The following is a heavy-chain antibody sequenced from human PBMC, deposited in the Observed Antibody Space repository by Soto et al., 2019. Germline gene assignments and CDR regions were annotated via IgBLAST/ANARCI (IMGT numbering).Heavy chain of an antibody. Sequence: QVQLQESGPGLVKPSETLSLTCTVSGASVRSGSYYWSWVRQPPGRGLEWIGYIYGTGTTNYNPSLKSRVTMSVDTSKNQFSLKLNSLTAADTAVYYCARVEDYGDYFDYWGQGTLVTVSS. D-gene: IGHD4-17*01. J-gene: IGHJ4*02. CDR1: GASVRSGSYY. V-gene: IGHV4-61*01. CDR2: IYGTGTT. CDR3: ARVEDYGDYFDY.